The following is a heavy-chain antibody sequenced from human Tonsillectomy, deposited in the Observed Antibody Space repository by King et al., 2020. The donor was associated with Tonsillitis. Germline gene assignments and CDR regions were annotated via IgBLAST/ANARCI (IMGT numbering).Heavy chain of an antibody. D-gene: IGHD3-22*01. CDR1: GFTFDDYA. Sequence: VQLVESGGGLVQPGRSLRLSCAASGFTFDDYAMHWVRQAPGKGLEWVSGISWNSGSIGYADSVKGRFNISRDNAKNSLYLQMNSLRAEDTALYYCAKGVRYYDSSGYYPNWFDPWGQGTLVTVSS. V-gene: IGHV3-9*01. J-gene: IGHJ5*02. CDR2: ISWNSGSI. CDR3: AKGVRYYDSSGYYPNWFDP.